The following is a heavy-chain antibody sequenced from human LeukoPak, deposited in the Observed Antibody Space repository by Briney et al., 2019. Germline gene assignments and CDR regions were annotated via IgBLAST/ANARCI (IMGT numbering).Heavy chain of an antibody. Sequence: PGGSLRLSCADSGFTFNYDWMSWVRQTPGKGLEWVANISEDGSQKYYVDSVKGRFTISRDNAKNSLYLQMNSLRAEDTAVYYCARAESSGWYHEFDYWGQGTLVTVSS. CDR1: GFTFNYDW. CDR3: ARAESSGWYHEFDY. CDR2: ISEDGSQK. J-gene: IGHJ4*02. V-gene: IGHV3-7*01. D-gene: IGHD6-19*01.